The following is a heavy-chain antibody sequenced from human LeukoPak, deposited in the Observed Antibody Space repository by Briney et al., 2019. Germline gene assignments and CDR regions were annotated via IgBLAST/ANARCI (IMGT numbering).Heavy chain of an antibody. J-gene: IGHJ3*01. D-gene: IGHD1-26*01. CDR2: LSWNSHNI. V-gene: IGHV3-9*01. CDR3: AKDREWELLGGDAFDV. CDR1: GFTFDDYA. Sequence: GGSLRLSCAASGFTFDDYAMHWVRQAPGQGLEWVAGLSWNSHNINYADSVKGRFTISRDNANYSLYLQMDSLRPEDTALYYCAKDREWELLGGDAFDVWGKGTVVTVSS.